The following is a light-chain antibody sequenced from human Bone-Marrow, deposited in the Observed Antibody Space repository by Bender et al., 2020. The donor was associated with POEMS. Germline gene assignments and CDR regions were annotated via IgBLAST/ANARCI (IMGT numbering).Light chain of an antibody. J-gene: IGLJ2*01. CDR3: SSYTSSTTLV. CDR2: DVS. Sequence: QSALTQPASVSGSPGQSITISCTGTSSDVGGFNYVSWYQQYPGRAPKLIIFDVSDRPSGVSNRFSGAKSGNTASLTISGLQADDEADYYCSSYTSSTTLVFGGGTKVTVL. V-gene: IGLV2-14*01. CDR1: SSDVGGFNY.